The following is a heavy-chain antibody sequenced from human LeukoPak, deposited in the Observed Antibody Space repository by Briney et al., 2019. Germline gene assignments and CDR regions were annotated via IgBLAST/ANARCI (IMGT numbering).Heavy chain of an antibody. D-gene: IGHD4-17*01. J-gene: IGHJ4*02. Sequence: PSETLSLTCTVSGGSISSSTYYWGWIRQPPGKGLEWIGSIYYSGSTYYNPSLKSRVTIPVDTSKNQFSLKLSSVTAADTAVYYCARRSTVTTNYFDYWGQGTLVTVSS. V-gene: IGHV4-39*01. CDR1: GGSISSSTYY. CDR3: ARRSTVTTNYFDY. CDR2: IYYSGST.